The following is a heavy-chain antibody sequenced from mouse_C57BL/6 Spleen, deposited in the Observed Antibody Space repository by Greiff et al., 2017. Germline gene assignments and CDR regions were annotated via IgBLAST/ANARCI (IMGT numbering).Heavy chain of an antibody. J-gene: IGHJ2*01. CDR2: IYPGDGDT. D-gene: IGHD1-1*01. CDR3: ARGTVVDYFDY. CDR1: GYAFSSYW. V-gene: IGHV1-80*01. Sequence: QVQLKQSGAELVKPGASVKISCKASGYAFSSYWMNWVKQRPGKGLEWIGQIYPGDGDTNYNGKFKGKATLTADKSSSTAYMQLSSLTSEDSAVYFCARGTVVDYFDYWGQGTTLTVSS.